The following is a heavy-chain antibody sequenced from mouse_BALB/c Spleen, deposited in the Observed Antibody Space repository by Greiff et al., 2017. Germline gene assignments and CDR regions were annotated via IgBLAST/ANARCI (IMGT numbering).Heavy chain of an antibody. Sequence: EVQGVESGGGLVQPKGSLKLSCAASGFTFNTSAMHWVRQAPGQGLEWVARIRSKSNNYATYYADSVKDRFTISRDDSQSMLYLQMNNLKTEDTTMYYCVREERVLYAMDYWGQGTSVTVSS. CDR1: GFTFNTSA. V-gene: IGHV10-1*02. CDR2: IRSKSNNYAT. CDR3: VREERVLYAMDY. J-gene: IGHJ4*01.